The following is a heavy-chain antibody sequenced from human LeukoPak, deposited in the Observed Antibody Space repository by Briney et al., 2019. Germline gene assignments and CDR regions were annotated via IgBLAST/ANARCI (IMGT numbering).Heavy chain of an antibody. V-gene: IGHV4-39*01. CDR3: ARYSSGYRPNFDY. J-gene: IGHJ4*02. D-gene: IGHD3-22*01. Sequence: SETLSLTCTVSGGSISSSNYYWGWIRQPPGKGLEWIGSIYYSGSTYYNPSLKSRVSISVDTSKNQFSLKLSSVTAADTAVYYCARYSSGYRPNFDYWGQGTLVTVSS. CDR2: IYYSGST. CDR1: GGSISSSNYY.